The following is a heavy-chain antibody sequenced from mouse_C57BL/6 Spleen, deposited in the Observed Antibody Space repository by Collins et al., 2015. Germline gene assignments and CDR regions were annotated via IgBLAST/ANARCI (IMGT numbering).Heavy chain of an antibody. CDR1: FTDYY. CDR2: INPNNGIT. D-gene: IGHD2-2*01. V-gene: IGHV1-26*01. J-gene: IGHJ4*01. CDR3: ARDGWLRGAMDY. Sequence: FTDYYMNWVKQSHGKSLEWIGDINPNNGITTYNQKFKGKATLTVDKSSSTAYVELRSLTSEDSAVFYCARDGWLRGAMDYWGQGTSVTVSS.